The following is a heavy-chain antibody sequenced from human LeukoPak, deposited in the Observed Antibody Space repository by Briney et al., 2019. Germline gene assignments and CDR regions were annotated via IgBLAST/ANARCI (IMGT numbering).Heavy chain of an antibody. D-gene: IGHD3-22*01. CDR2: ISAYNGNT. J-gene: IGHJ4*02. CDR3: ARAEYYYDLKDY. CDR1: GYTFTSYG. V-gene: IGHV1-18*01. Sequence: ASVKVSCKASGYTFTSYGISWVRHAPGQGLEWMGWISAYNGNTNYAQKLQGRVTMTTDTSTSTAYMELRSLRSDDTAVYYCARAEYYYDLKDYWGQGTLVTVSS.